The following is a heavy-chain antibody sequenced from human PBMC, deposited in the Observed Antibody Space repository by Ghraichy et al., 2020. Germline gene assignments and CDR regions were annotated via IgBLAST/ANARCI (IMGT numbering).Heavy chain of an antibody. CDR3: AKHFVVATIVTYYFDY. D-gene: IGHD5-12*01. V-gene: IGHV3-23*01. Sequence: GGSLRLSCAASGFTFSSYAMSWVRQAPGKGLEWVSAISGSGGSTYYADSVKGRFTISRDNSKNTLYLQMNSLRAEDTAVYYCAKHFVVATIVTYYFDYWGQGTLVTVSS. J-gene: IGHJ4*02. CDR1: GFTFSSYA. CDR2: ISGSGGST.